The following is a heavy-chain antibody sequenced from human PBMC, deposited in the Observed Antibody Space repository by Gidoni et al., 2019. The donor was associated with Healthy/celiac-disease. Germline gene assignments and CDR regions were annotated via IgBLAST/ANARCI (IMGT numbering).Heavy chain of an antibody. Sequence: EVQLLESGGGLVQPGGSLRLSCAASGFTFSSYDMSWVRQAPGKGLGWVSAISGSGGSTYYADSVKGRFTISRDNSKNTLYLQMNSLRAEDTAVYYCAKEWGYSSGWTDYWGQGTLVTVSS. V-gene: IGHV3-23*01. J-gene: IGHJ4*02. D-gene: IGHD6-19*01. CDR1: GFTFSSYD. CDR2: ISGSGGST. CDR3: AKEWGYSSGWTDY.